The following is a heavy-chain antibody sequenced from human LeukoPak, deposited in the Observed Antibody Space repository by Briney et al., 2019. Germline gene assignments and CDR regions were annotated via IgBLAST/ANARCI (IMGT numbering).Heavy chain of an antibody. J-gene: IGHJ4*02. Sequence: ASVKVSCKASGYTFTGYYMFWVRQAPGQGLEWMGWINPNSGVTNYAQSFQGRVTMTRDTSIRTAYMELSRLRSDDTALYYCAREGYCSGTNGPVEYWGQGTLVTVSS. D-gene: IGHD2-15*01. CDR3: AREGYCSGTNGPVEY. CDR1: GYTFTGYY. V-gene: IGHV1-2*02. CDR2: INPNSGVT.